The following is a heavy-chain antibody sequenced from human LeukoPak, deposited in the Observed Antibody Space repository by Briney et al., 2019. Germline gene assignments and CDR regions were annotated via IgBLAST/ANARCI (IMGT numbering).Heavy chain of an antibody. V-gene: IGHV3-9*01. D-gene: IGHD3-22*01. CDR1: GFTFDDYA. J-gene: IGHJ4*02. CDR3: ARGDSSACPDY. CDR2: ISWNSGSI. Sequence: GGSLRLSCAASGFTFDDYAMHWVRQAPGKGLEWVSGISWNSGSIGYADSVKGRFTISRDNAKNSLYLQMNSLRAEDTAVYYCARGDSSACPDYWGQGTLVTVSS.